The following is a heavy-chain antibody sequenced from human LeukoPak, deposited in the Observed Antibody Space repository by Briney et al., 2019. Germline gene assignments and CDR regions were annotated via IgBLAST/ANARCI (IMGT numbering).Heavy chain of an antibody. CDR2: ISGSGGST. CDR3: AKVRRITNGGYFDY. V-gene: IGHV3-23*01. Sequence: GGSLRLSCAASGFTLSSYAMSWVRQAPGKRLEWVSAISGSGGSTYYADSVKGRFTISRDNSKNTLYLQMNSLRAEDTAVYYCAKVRRITNGGYFDYWGQGTLVTVSS. J-gene: IGHJ4*02. D-gene: IGHD2-8*01. CDR1: GFTLSSYA.